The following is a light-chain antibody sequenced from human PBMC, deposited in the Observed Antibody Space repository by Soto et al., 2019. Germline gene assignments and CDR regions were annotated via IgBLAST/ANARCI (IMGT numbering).Light chain of an antibody. V-gene: IGKV1-39*01. CDR2: ATS. CDR3: QQSYSTPPGT. CDR1: QTISNY. Sequence: DIQLTQSPSSLSASVGDRVTITFRASQTISNYLNWYQQKPGKAPKLLIYATSSLQSGVPSRFSGSGSGTDFTLTISSLQPEDFATYYCQQSYSTPPGTFGQGTKVDIK. J-gene: IGKJ1*01.